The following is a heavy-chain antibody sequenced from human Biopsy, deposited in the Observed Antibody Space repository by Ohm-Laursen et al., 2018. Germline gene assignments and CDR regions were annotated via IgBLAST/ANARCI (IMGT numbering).Heavy chain of an antibody. CDR3: TRGGYYYDSLAYYYWFDP. J-gene: IGHJ5*02. Sequence: GSSVKVSRKASGYTFTGYHVHWVRQAPGQGLEWMGRINAKTGDTNYAQKFQGRVTMTRDTSISTAYVDLSSLRSDDTAVYYCTRGGYYYDSLAYYYWFDPWGQGTLVTVSS. CDR1: GYTFTGYH. CDR2: INAKTGDT. D-gene: IGHD3-22*01. V-gene: IGHV1-2*06.